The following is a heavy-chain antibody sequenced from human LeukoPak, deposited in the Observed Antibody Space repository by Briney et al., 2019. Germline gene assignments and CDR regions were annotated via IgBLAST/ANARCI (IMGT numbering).Heavy chain of an antibody. CDR1: GFTFDDYA. Sequence: PGGSLRLSCAASGFTFDDYAMHWVRQAPGKGLEWGSGISWNSGSIGYADSVKGRFTISRDNAKNSLYLQMNSLRAEDAALYYCAKDNAQRGGLLRYFDWLAARPHDAFDIWGQGTMVTVSS. V-gene: IGHV3-9*01. J-gene: IGHJ3*02. CDR2: ISWNSGSI. CDR3: AKDNAQRGGLLRYFDWLAARPHDAFDI. D-gene: IGHD3-9*01.